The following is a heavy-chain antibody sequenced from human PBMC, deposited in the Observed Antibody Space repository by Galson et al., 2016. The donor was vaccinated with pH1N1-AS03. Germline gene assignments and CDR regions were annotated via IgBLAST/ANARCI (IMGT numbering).Heavy chain of an antibody. V-gene: IGHV1-18*01. Sequence: SVKVSCKASGGSFGNYAINWVRQAPGQGLEWMGWISTYNGNTNYAQKFQGRVTMTTDTSTSTAYMELRSLRSDDTAVYYCARDYSTSSQYYYYYYMDVWGKGTTVTVFS. CDR3: ARDYSTSSQYYYYYYMDV. D-gene: IGHD6-6*01. J-gene: IGHJ6*03. CDR1: GGSFGNYA. CDR2: ISTYNGNT.